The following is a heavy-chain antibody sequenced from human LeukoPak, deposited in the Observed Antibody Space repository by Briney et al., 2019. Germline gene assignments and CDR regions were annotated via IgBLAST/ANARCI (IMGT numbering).Heavy chain of an antibody. CDR1: GYTFTGYY. D-gene: IGHD2-2*01. CDR3: AGWSTSSSDAFDI. CDR2: INPNSGGT. V-gene: IGHV1-2*02. Sequence: ASVKVSCKASGYTFTGYYMHWVRQAPGQGLEWMGWINPNSGGTNYAQKFQGRVTMTRDTSISTAYMELSRLRSDDTTVYYCAGWSTSSSDAFDIWGQGTMVTVSS. J-gene: IGHJ3*02.